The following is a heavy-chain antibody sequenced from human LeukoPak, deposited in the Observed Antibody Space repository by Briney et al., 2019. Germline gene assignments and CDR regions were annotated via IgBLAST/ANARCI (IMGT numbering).Heavy chain of an antibody. V-gene: IGHV3-33*01. CDR1: GFTFSNYG. J-gene: IGHJ3*02. CDR2: IWYDGSNK. CDR3: ARGLRNTDTFDI. Sequence: PGGSLRLSCAASGFTFSNYGMHWVRQAPGKGLEWVAVIWYDGSNKYYADSVKGRFTISRDNSKNTVYLQMNSLRAEDTAVYYCARGLRNTDTFDIWGQGTMVTVSS.